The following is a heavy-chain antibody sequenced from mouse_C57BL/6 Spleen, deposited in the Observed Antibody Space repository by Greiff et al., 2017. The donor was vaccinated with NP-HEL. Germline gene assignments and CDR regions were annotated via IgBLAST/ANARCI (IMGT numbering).Heavy chain of an antibody. CDR2: IHPNSGST. Sequence: QVQLQQPGAELVKPGASVKLSCKASGYTFTSYWMHWVKQRPGQGLEWIGMIHPNSGSTNYIEKFKSKATLTVDKSSSTAYMQISSLTSGESAVSYCARKGPHYYRFEYWGQDTTLTVSS. CDR1: GYTFTSYW. J-gene: IGHJ2*01. D-gene: IGHD1-2*01. V-gene: IGHV1-64*01. CDR3: ARKGPHYYRFEY.